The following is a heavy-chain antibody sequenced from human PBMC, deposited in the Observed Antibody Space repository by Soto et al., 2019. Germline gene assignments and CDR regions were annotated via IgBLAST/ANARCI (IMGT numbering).Heavy chain of an antibody. V-gene: IGHV3-11*01. D-gene: IGHD3-16*02. J-gene: IGHJ4*02. Sequence: QVQLVESGGGLVKPGGSLRLSCAASGFTFSDYYMNWIRQAPGKGLEWGSYISSSGSTIYYADSVKGRFTISRDNAKNSLYLQMNSLRAEDPAVYYCARGPYDYVWGSNPPHFDYWGQGTLVTVSS. CDR3: ARGPYDYVWGSNPPHFDY. CDR1: GFTFSDYY. CDR2: ISSSGSTI.